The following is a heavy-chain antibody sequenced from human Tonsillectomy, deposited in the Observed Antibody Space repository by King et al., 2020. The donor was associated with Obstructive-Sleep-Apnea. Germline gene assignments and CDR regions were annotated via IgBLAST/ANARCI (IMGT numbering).Heavy chain of an antibody. D-gene: IGHD1-26*01. CDR3: AKDMGFDTGGGFDY. Sequence: VQLVESGGGLVQPGRSLRLSCAASGFNLDDYAMHWVRQVPGKGLDWGSGIRWNSGNIGYADSVKGRITITRDNAKNSLYLQMNSLRAEDTALYYCAKDMGFDTGGGFDYWGQGALVTVFS. CDR2: IRWNSGNI. CDR1: GFNLDDYA. V-gene: IGHV3-9*01. J-gene: IGHJ4*02.